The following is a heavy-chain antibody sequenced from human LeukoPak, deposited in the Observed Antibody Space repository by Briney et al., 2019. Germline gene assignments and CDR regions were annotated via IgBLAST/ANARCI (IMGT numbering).Heavy chain of an antibody. D-gene: IGHD1-26*01. CDR3: ARGRGIADEDYYYGMDV. J-gene: IGHJ6*02. Sequence: PSASVKVSCKASGGTFSSYAINWVRQAPGQGLEWMGWMNPNSGNTGYAQKFQGRVTMTRNTSISTAYMELSSLRSEDTAVYYCARGRGIADEDYYYGMDVWGQGTTVTVSS. CDR2: MNPNSGNT. V-gene: IGHV1-8*02. CDR1: GGTFSSYA.